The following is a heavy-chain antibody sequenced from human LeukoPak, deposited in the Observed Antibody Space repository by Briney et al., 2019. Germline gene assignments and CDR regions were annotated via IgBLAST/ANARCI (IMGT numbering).Heavy chain of an antibody. Sequence: SETLSLTCTVSGGSISSSSYYWGWIRQPPGKGLEWIGSIYYSGSTYYNPSLKSRVTISVDTSKSQFSLKLSSVTAADSAVYYCARLAVVVTAAAEIDYWGQGTLVTVSS. V-gene: IGHV4-39*01. CDR2: IYYSGST. D-gene: IGHD2-21*02. CDR1: GGSISSSSYY. J-gene: IGHJ4*02. CDR3: ARLAVVVTAAAEIDY.